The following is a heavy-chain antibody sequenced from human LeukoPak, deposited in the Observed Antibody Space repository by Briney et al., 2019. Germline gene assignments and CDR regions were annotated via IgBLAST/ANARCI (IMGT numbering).Heavy chain of an antibody. CDR3: ARAYSGSYYYFDY. J-gene: IGHJ4*02. Sequence: SETLSLTCAVSGGSISNDNWWSWVRQPPGKGLEWIGEIYHRGSTNSNPSLKSRVTILVDKSKNQFSLKLSSVTAADTAVYYCARAYSGSYYYFDYWGQGTLVTVSS. CDR1: GGSISNDNW. V-gene: IGHV4-4*02. D-gene: IGHD1-26*01. CDR2: IYHRGST.